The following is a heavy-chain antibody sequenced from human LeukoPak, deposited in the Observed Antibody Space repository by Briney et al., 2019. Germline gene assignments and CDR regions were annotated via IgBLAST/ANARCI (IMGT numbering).Heavy chain of an antibody. V-gene: IGHV3-53*01. J-gene: IGHJ5*02. CDR3: LKSTVSTGSDT. CDR2: IYSGGST. D-gene: IGHD5/OR15-5a*01. CDR1: GFTVSSNY. Sequence: GGSLRLSCAASGFTVSSNYMSWVRQAPGKGLEWVSVIYSGGSTYYADSVKGHFTVSRDKSKNMLYLQVNSLRAEDTAVYYCLKSTVSTGSDTWGQGTLVTVSS.